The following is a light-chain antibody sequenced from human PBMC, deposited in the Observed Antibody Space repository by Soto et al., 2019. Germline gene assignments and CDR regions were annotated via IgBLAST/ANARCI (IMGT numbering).Light chain of an antibody. CDR2: GAS. V-gene: IGKV3-20*01. CDR1: QSVSSSY. J-gene: IGKJ4*01. CDR3: QQYGSSPLT. Sequence: EIVLTQSPGTLSLSPGERATLSCRASQSVSSSYLAWYQQKPGQAPRLLISGASTRATGIPDRFSGSGSGTDVTLSISRLEPEDFVVYYCQQYGSSPLTFGGGTKVEIK.